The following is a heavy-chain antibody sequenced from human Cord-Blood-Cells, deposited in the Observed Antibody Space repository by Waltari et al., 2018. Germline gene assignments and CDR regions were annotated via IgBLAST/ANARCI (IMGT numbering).Heavy chain of an antibody. V-gene: IGHV4-34*01. J-gene: IGHJ3*02. D-gene: IGHD5-12*01. CDR1: GGSFSGYY. CDR3: ARSSGYSGYDYAFDI. CDR2: INHSGST. Sequence: QVQLQQWGAGLLKPSETLSLTCAVYGGSFSGYYWRWTRQPPGKGLEWIGEINHSGSTNDNPSLKSRVTISVDTSKNQFSLKLSSVTAADTAVYYCARSSGYSGYDYAFDIWGQGTMVTVSS.